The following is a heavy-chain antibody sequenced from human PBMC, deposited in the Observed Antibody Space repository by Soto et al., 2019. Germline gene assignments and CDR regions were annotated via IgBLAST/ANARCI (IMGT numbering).Heavy chain of an antibody. V-gene: IGHV4-59*01. J-gene: IGHJ4*02. CDR2: IYYSGST. D-gene: IGHD1-1*01. CDR3: ARGWTGLYYFDY. Sequence: QVQLQESGPGLVKPSETLSLTCTVSGGSISTYYWSWIRQPPGKGLEWIGYIYYSGSTNYNPSLKSRGTISVDTSKNQLSLKLSSVTAADTAVYYCARGWTGLYYFDYLGQGTLVTVSS. CDR1: GGSISTYY.